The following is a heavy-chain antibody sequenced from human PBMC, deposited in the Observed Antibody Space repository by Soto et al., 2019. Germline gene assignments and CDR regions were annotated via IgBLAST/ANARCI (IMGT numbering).Heavy chain of an antibody. J-gene: IGHJ4*02. CDR3: VKRGGPAIPRWYFHS. Sequence: PGGSLRLSCAASGFTFSSYAMSWVRQAPGKGLEWVSVIRGSGSNTYYADSVKGRFTISRDNSKRMVYLQLNSLRAEDTAVYYCVKRGGPAIPRWYFHSWGQGALVTVSS. CDR1: GFTFSSYA. CDR2: IRGSGSNT. D-gene: IGHD2-2*02. V-gene: IGHV3-23*01.